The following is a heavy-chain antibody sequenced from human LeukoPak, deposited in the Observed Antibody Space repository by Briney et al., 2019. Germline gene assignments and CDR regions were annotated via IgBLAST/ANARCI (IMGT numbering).Heavy chain of an antibody. D-gene: IGHD2-15*01. J-gene: IGHJ4*02. Sequence: QPGGSLRLSCVASGLRFRSYAMNWVRQAPGKGLECISTISDDSSFTYYADSVKGRSAIYRDDSKNTLYLQMNNLKVEDTAVYYCAKGRCSGVGCDSFHSWGQGALVTVSS. V-gene: IGHV3-23*01. CDR3: AKGRCSGVGCDSFHS. CDR1: GLRFRSYA. CDR2: ISDDSSFT.